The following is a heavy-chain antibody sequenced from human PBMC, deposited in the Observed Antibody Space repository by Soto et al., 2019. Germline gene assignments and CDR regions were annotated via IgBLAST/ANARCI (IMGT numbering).Heavy chain of an antibody. CDR2: IYHRGST. Sequence: QVQLQESGPGLVNPSGTLSLTCAVSGGSISSSNSWGCVRQPPGTWLEWIGEIYHRGSTNYNPPLTSRVTIPVGKSENQFSLKLSSVTAADPAVYYWARVAAAGTRFDYWGQGTLVTVSS. CDR1: GGSISSSNS. V-gene: IGHV4-4*02. J-gene: IGHJ4*02. CDR3: ARVAAAGTRFDY. D-gene: IGHD6-13*01.